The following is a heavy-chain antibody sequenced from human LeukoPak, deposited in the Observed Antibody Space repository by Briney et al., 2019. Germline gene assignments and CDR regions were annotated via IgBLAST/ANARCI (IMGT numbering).Heavy chain of an antibody. CDR3: ARGAGRRSSSSRLGYYYYYYMDV. Sequence: ASVKVSCKASGYTFTGYYMHWVRQAPGQGLEWVGWINPNSGGTNYAQKFQGRVTMTRDTSISTAYMELSRLRSDDTAVYYCARGAGRRSSSSRLGYYYYYYMDVWGKGTTVTVSS. CDR1: GYTFTGYY. CDR2: INPNSGGT. V-gene: IGHV1-2*02. J-gene: IGHJ6*03. D-gene: IGHD6-6*01.